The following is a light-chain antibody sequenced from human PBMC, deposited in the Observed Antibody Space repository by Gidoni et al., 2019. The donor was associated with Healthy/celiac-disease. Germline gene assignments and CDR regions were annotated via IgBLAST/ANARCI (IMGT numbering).Light chain of an antibody. V-gene: IGKV1-9*01. CDR1: QGISSY. Sequence: DIQLTQSPSFLSASVGDRVTITCRASQGISSYLAWYQQKPGKAPKLLIYAASTLQSGVPSRCSGSGSGTEFTLTISGLRPEDFATYYCQQLNSYPQTFGQGTKVEIK. CDR2: AAS. J-gene: IGKJ1*01. CDR3: QQLNSYPQT.